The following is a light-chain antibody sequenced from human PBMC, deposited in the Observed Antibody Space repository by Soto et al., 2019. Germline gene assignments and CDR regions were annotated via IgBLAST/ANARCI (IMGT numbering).Light chain of an antibody. V-gene: IGKV1-9*01. J-gene: IGKJ5*01. Sequence: ESQMTQSPSSLSASLVYRVTITCQASRGISSYLAWYQQKPGKPPNLLVYSASTLQSGVPSRFSGSGSGPDFTLTIGSLQPEDSATYFCQQLNSYPQTFGQGTRLEI. CDR3: QQLNSYPQT. CDR1: RGISSY. CDR2: SAS.